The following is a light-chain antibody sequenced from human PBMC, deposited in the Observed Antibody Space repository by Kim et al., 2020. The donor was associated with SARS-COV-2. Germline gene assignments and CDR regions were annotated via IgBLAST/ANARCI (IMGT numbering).Light chain of an antibody. CDR3: AAWDDSLSGRYV. J-gene: IGLJ1*01. CDR1: HSNIESNY. Sequence: RVTISCTGRHSNIESNYVDWYQQLPGTAPKLLIYRNNQQPSGVPDRFSGSKSGTSASLAISGLRSEDEADYYCAAWDDSLSGRYVFGTGTKVTVL. V-gene: IGLV1-47*01. CDR2: RNN.